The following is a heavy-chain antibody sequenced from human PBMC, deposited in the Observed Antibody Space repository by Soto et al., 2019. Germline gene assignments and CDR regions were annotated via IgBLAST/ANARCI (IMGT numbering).Heavy chain of an antibody. V-gene: IGHV3-23*01. D-gene: IGHD2-15*01. J-gene: IGHJ4*01. CDR1: GFTFSSYT. CDR2: ISGSGGSP. CDR3: TKARCSGDTCYVPDY. Sequence: EVQVLESGGGLVQPGGSLRLSCAASGFTFSSYTMAWVRQAPGKGLEWVSSISGSGGSPYYADSVQGRFTISRDNYKNTVSLQMNRLRAEDTATYYCTKARCSGDTCYVPDYWGHGTLVIVSS.